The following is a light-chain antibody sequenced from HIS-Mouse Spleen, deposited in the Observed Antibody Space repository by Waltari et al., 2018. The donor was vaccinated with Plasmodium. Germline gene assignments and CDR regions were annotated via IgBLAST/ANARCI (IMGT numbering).Light chain of an antibody. J-gene: IGLJ3*02. CDR2: EDS. Sequence: SYELTQPPSVSVSPGQTASIPCSGDALPKNYAYWYQQKSGQAPVLVIYEDSKRPSGIPERFSGSSSGTMATLTISGAQVEDEADYYCYSTDSSGNHRVFGGGTKLTVL. V-gene: IGLV3-10*01. CDR1: ALPKNY. CDR3: YSTDSSGNHRV.